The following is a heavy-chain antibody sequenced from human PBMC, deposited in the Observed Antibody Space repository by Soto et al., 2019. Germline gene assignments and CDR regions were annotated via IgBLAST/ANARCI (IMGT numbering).Heavy chain of an antibody. Sequence: PGGSLRLSCAASGFTFSSYWMHWVRQAPGKGLVWVSRINSDGSSTSYADSVKGRFTISRDNAKNTLYLQMNSLRAEDTAVYYCARQVVLDGMDVWGQGTTVTVSS. V-gene: IGHV3-74*01. D-gene: IGHD2-2*01. CDR2: INSDGSST. J-gene: IGHJ6*02. CDR3: ARQVVLDGMDV. CDR1: GFTFSSYW.